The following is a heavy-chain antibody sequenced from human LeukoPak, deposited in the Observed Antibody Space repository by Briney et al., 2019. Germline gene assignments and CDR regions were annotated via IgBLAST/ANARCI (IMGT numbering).Heavy chain of an antibody. CDR1: GFTFSSYD. CDR2: ISYDRTNK. D-gene: IGHD3-10*01. CDR3: AKERNYYGSGSSTDFDF. V-gene: IGHV3-30*18. J-gene: IGHJ4*02. Sequence: PGGSLRLSCAASGFTFSSYDMHWVRQAPGKGLEWVAVISYDRTNKYYADDSVKGRFTISRDNSRDTLYLQMNSLSAEDTAVYYCAKERNYYGSGSSTDFDFWGQGTLVTVSS.